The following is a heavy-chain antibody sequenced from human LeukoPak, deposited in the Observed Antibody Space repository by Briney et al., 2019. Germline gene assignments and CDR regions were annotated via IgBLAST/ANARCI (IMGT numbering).Heavy chain of an antibody. CDR1: GGSISSYY. Sequence: SETLSLTCTVSGGSISSYYWSWIRQPAGKGLEWIGRIYTSGSTNYNPSLKSRVTMSVDTSKNQISQKLSSVTAADTAVYYCARSSSWYGGYGMDVWGQGTTVTVSS. CDR3: ARSSSWYGGYGMDV. D-gene: IGHD6-13*01. CDR2: IYTSGST. J-gene: IGHJ6*02. V-gene: IGHV4-4*07.